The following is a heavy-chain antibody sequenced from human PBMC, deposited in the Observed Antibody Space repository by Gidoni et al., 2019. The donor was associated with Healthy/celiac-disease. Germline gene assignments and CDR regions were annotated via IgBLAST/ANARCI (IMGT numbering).Heavy chain of an antibody. Sequence: EVQLVESGGGLVQPGRSLRLSCAASGFTFDDYAMHWVRQAPGKGLEWVSGISLNSGSIGYADSVKGRFTISRDNAKTSLYLQMNSLRAEDTALYYCAKGPPGLDSSGRGFDYWGQGTLVTVSS. J-gene: IGHJ4*02. D-gene: IGHD3-22*01. V-gene: IGHV3-9*01. CDR3: AKGPPGLDSSGRGFDY. CDR1: GFTFDDYA. CDR2: ISLNSGSI.